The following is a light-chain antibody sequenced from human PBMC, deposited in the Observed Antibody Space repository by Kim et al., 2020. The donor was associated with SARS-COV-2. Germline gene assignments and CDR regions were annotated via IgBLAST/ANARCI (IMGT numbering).Light chain of an antibody. CDR1: SPNIGGNG. V-gene: IGLV1-44*01. CDR2: ANN. CDR3: AVWDDRLNDYV. J-gene: IGLJ1*01. Sequence: QSALTQPPSTSGTPGQRVTISCSGSSPNIGGNGVNWYQQLPGTAPKLLIYANNQRPSGVPDRFSASKSGTSASLAISGLRSEDEADYYCAVWDDRLNDYVFGTGTKVTVL.